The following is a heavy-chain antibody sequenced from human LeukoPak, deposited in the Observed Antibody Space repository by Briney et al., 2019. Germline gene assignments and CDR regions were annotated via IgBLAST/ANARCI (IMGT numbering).Heavy chain of an antibody. CDR3: ARAYGSGIALRAPPHYYYYGMDV. CDR1: GFTFSSYS. V-gene: IGHV3-21*01. Sequence: GGSLRLSCAASGFTFSSYSMNWVRQAPGKGLEWVSSISSSSSYIYYADSVKGRLTISRDNAKNSLYLQMNSLRAEDTAVYYCARAYGSGIALRAPPHYYYYGMDVWGQGTTVTVSS. D-gene: IGHD3-10*01. CDR2: ISSSSSYI. J-gene: IGHJ6*02.